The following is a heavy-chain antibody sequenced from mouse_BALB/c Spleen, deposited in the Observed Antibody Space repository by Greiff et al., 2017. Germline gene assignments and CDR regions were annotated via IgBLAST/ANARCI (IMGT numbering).Heavy chain of an antibody. D-gene: IGHD2-3*01. CDR3: ARNRYDGYYVFAY. V-gene: IGHV2-4-1*01. Sequence: VQLVESGPGLVQPSQSLTITCTVSGFSLTSYGVHWVRQSPGKGLEWLGVIWSGGSTDYNAAFISRLSISKDNSKSQVFFKMNSLQADDTAIYYCARNRYDGYYVFAYWGQGTLVTVSA. CDR2: IWSGGST. CDR1: GFSLTSYG. J-gene: IGHJ3*01.